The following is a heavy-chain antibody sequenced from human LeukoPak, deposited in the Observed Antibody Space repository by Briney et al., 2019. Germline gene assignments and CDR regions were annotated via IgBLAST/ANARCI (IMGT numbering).Heavy chain of an antibody. CDR2: IDNRGST. D-gene: IGHD7-27*01. CDR3: ARDSNWGFQ. CDR1: GGSFNFYF. Sequence: AETLSLTCTVSGGSFNFYFWHWIRQPSGKGLEWLADIDNRGSTQYNPSLRGLGTISVDTSRNHVSLRLTSVTAADTAVYFCARDSNWGFQWGPGTLVTVSS. V-gene: IGHV4-34*01. J-gene: IGHJ4*02.